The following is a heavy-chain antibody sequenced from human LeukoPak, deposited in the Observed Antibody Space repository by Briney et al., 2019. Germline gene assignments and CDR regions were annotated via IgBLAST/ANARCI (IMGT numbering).Heavy chain of an antibody. V-gene: IGHV3-74*01. J-gene: IGHJ4*02. CDR3: ARDFDY. CDR2: IDSDGIST. Sequence: GGSLRLSCAASGFTFSSYWMHWVRQVPGKGLVWVSRIDSDGISTKYADSVKGRFTISRDNAKSTLYLQMDSLRADDTAVYYCARDFDYWGQGTLVTVPS. CDR1: GFTFSSYW.